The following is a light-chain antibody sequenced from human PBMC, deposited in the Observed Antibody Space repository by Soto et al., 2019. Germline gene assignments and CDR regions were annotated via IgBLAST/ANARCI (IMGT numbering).Light chain of an antibody. CDR1: QSVGRKY. CDR2: DAS. CDR3: HQYASSPLT. J-gene: IGKJ1*01. V-gene: IGKV3-20*01. Sequence: EIVLTQSPGTLSLSPGVRATLSCRASQSVGRKYLAWYQQKPGQAPRLLIYDASKKATGIPDSFSGSGSGTDFTLTISRLEPEDFAVYYCHQYASSPLTFGQGTKVEIK.